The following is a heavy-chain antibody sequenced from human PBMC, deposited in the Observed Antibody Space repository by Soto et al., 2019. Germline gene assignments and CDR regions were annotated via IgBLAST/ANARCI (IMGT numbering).Heavy chain of an antibody. CDR3: AREVYSSSWYINWFDP. CDR1: GTSFSSYY. J-gene: IGHJ5*02. V-gene: IGHV4-59*01. D-gene: IGHD6-13*01. Sequence: PETLSLTCTVSGTSFSSYYLIWIRPPPGKGLEWIGYIYYSGSTNYNPSLKSRVTISVDTSKNQFSLKLSSVTAADTAVYYCAREVYSSSWYINWFDPWGQGTLVTVSS. CDR2: IYYSGST.